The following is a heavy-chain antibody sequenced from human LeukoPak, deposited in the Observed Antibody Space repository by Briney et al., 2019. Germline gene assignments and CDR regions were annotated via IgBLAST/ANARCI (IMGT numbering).Heavy chain of an antibody. Sequence: GGSLRLSCATSGFAFSDYAMTWVRQAPGKGLARVSVITNNGGGTYYADSVKGRFTISRDNSKNTLYLQMNNLRADDTAVFYCVKETGHNSGYFEFWGQGTLVTVSS. V-gene: IGHV3-23*01. D-gene: IGHD1-1*01. J-gene: IGHJ4*02. CDR1: GFAFSDYA. CDR2: ITNNGGGT. CDR3: VKETGHNSGYFEF.